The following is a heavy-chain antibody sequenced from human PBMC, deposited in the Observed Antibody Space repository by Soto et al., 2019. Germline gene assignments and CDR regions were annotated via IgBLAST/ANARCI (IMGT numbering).Heavy chain of an antibody. J-gene: IGHJ4*02. CDR1: GFTFSSYA. V-gene: IGHV3-23*01. CDR3: ARRGSGSYYDY. CDR2: ISGSGGST. Sequence: EVQLLESGGGLVQPGGSLRLSCAASGFTFSSYAMRWVRQAPVTGLEWVSAISGSGGSTYYAVSVKGRFTISRDNSKNTLYLQMNSLRAEDTAVYYCARRGSGSYYDYWGQGTLVTVSS. D-gene: IGHD1-26*01.